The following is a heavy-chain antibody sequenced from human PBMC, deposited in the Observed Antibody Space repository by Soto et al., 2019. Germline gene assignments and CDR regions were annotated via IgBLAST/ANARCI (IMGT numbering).Heavy chain of an antibody. CDR3: ARDAGSVGANFDY. CDR2: IYNSGST. CDR1: GGSISRYY. V-gene: IGHV4-59*01. D-gene: IGHD6-13*01. Sequence: QVQLQESGPGLVKPSETLSLTCTVSGGSISRYYWSWIRQPPGKGLEWIGYIYNSGSTNYNPSLKSRVTISLDTSKNPFSLKLSSVTAADTAVYYCARDAGSVGANFDYWGQGTLVTVSS. J-gene: IGHJ4*02.